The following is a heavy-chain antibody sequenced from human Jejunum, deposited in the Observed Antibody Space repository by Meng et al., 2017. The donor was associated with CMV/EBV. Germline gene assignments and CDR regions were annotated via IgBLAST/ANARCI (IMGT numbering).Heavy chain of an antibody. V-gene: IGHV6-1*01. CDR2: TYYRSKYYN. J-gene: IGHJ4*02. CDR1: GDSVSSNSAA. D-gene: IGHD3-10*02. CDR3: ARDWGDVRGGFDF. Sequence: QVPLQQSGPGLVKPSQTLSTTCATSGDSVSSNSAAWNWIRQSPSRGLEWLGRTYYRSKYYNDYALSVKSRITINPDTSKNQFSLQLNSVTPEDTAIYYCARDWGDVRGGFDFWGQGTLVTVSS.